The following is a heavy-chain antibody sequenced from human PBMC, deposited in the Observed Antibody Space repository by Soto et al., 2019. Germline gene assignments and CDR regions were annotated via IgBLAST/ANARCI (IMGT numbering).Heavy chain of an antibody. V-gene: IGHV1-69*02. D-gene: IGHD5-18*01. Sequence: QVQLVQSGAEVKKPGSSVKVSCKASGRTFSSYTISWVRQAPGQGLEWMGRIIPIRGIANYAQKLRGSVTITADKCTSTAYMELSSLRSEDTAVYYCARSPTTAMSPYFDCWGQGTLVTVSS. CDR1: GRTFSSYT. J-gene: IGHJ4*02. CDR3: ARSPTTAMSPYFDC. CDR2: IIPIRGIA.